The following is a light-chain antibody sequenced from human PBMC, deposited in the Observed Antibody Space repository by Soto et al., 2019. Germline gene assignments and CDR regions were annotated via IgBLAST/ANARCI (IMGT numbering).Light chain of an antibody. V-gene: IGLV2-8*01. CDR1: SSDVGGYNY. CDR3: SSYAGSNNPPVV. Sequence: QSALTQPPSASGSPGQSVTISCTGTSSDVGGYNYVSWYQQHPGKAPKLMIYEVSKRPSGVPDRFSGSKSGNTASLTVSGLKAEDEADYYCSSYAGSNNPPVVFGGGTKLTVL. CDR2: EVS. J-gene: IGLJ2*01.